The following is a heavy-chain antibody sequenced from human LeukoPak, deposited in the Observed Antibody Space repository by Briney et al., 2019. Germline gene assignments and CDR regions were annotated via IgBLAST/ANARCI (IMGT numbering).Heavy chain of an antibody. CDR3: ARRVRWDSSGYYYCCFDL. D-gene: IGHD3-22*01. J-gene: IGHJ5*02. CDR1: GGSFSGYY. V-gene: IGHV4-34*01. Sequence: SETLSLTCAVYGGSFSGYYWSWLRQPPGKGLEWIGEINHSGSTNYNPSLKSRVTISVDTSKNQFSLKLSSVTAADTAVYHCARRVRWDSSGYYYCCFDLWGQGTLVTVSA. CDR2: INHSGST.